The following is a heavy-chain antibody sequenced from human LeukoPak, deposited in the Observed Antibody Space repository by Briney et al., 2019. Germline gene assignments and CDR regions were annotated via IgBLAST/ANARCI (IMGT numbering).Heavy chain of an antibody. CDR3: ARTACTSCYTPFYYYYGMDV. CDR2: INPSGGST. V-gene: IGHV1-46*01. J-gene: IGHJ6*02. Sequence: GASVKVSCKASGYTFTSYYMHWVRQAPGQGLEWMGIINPSGGSTSYAQKFQGRVTMTRDTSTSTVYMELSSLRSEDTAVYYCARTACTSCYTPFYYYYGMDVWGQGTTVTVSS. CDR1: GYTFTSYY. D-gene: IGHD2-2*02.